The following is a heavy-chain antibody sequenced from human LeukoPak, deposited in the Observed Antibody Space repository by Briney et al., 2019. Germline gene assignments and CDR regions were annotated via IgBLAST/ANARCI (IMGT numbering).Heavy chain of an antibody. Sequence: GASVKVSCKASGYIFSNYGISWVRPAPGQGLEWMGWINTYNGNTNYAQKLQGRVTMTTDTSTSTAYMELRSLGSDDTAVYYCARDKSGTEFDYWGQGTLVTVSS. V-gene: IGHV1-18*01. J-gene: IGHJ4*02. CDR1: GYIFSNYG. CDR3: ARDKSGTEFDY. CDR2: INTYNGNT. D-gene: IGHD1-7*01.